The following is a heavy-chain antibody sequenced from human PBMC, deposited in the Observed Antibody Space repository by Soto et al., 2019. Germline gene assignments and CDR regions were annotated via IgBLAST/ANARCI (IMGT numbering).Heavy chain of an antibody. D-gene: IGHD6-13*01. Sequence: QVQLVQSGAEVKKPGASVKVSCKASGYTFTSYDINWVRQATGQGLVWMGWMNPNSGNTGYAQEFQGRVTITRNTPISTAYMERSSLRSEDTAVYYCARERSAAGTGWFDPWGQRTLVTVAS. CDR3: ARERSAAGTGWFDP. CDR1: GYTFTSYD. J-gene: IGHJ5*02. V-gene: IGHV1-8*01. CDR2: MNPNSGNT.